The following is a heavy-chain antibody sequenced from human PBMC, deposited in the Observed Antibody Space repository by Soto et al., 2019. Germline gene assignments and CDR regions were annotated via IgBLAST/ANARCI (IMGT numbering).Heavy chain of an antibody. CDR3: ARDYYGSGYLDYYYYGMDV. J-gene: IGHJ6*02. D-gene: IGHD3-10*01. CDR2: IIPIFGTA. CDR1: GGTFSSYA. Sequence: ASVKVSCKASGGTFSSYAISWVRQAPGQGLEWMGGIIPIFGTANYAQKFQGRVTITADESTSTAYMELSSLRSEDTAVYYCARDYYGSGYLDYYYYGMDVWGQGTTVTVSS. V-gene: IGHV1-69*13.